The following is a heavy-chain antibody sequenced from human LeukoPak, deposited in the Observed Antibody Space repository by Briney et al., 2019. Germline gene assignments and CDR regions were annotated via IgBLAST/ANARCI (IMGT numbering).Heavy chain of an antibody. CDR1: GYTFTSYG. CDR3: ARDPSFSRGYSYGRRGYVFDP. Sequence: ASVKVSCKASGYTFTSYGISWVRQAPGQGLEWMGWISAYNGNTNYAQKLQGRVTTTTDTSTSTAYMELRSLRSDDTAVYYCARDPSFSRGYSYGRRGYVFDPWGQGTLVTVSS. J-gene: IGHJ5*02. CDR2: ISAYNGNT. V-gene: IGHV1-18*01. D-gene: IGHD5-18*01.